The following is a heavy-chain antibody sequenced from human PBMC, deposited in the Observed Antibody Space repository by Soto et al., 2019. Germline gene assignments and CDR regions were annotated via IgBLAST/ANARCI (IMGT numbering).Heavy chain of an antibody. J-gene: IGHJ4*02. Sequence: GGSLRLSCAASGFTFSSYVMHWVRQAPGEGQGLRRGLEWVGRIKSKTDGGTTDYAAPVKGRFTISRDDSKNTLYLQMNSLKTEDTAVYYCTTDVGYSYGWNSPHAPALDYWGQGTLVTVSS. D-gene: IGHD5-18*01. V-gene: IGHV3-15*01. CDR1: GFTFSSYV. CDR3: TTDVGYSYGWNSPHAPALDY. CDR2: IKSKTDGGTT.